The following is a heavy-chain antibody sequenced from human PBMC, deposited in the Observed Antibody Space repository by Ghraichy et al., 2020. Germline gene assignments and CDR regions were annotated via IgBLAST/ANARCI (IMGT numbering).Heavy chain of an antibody. CDR2: ISSSSSYI. CDR1: GFTFSSYS. V-gene: IGHV3-21*01. Sequence: GESLNISCAASGFTFSSYSMNWVRQAPGKGPEWVSSISSSSSYIYYADSVKGRFTISRDNAKNSLYLQMNSLRAEDTAVYYCARYSGSYLPFDYWGQGTLVTVSS. D-gene: IGHD1-26*01. CDR3: ARYSGSYLPFDY. J-gene: IGHJ4*02.